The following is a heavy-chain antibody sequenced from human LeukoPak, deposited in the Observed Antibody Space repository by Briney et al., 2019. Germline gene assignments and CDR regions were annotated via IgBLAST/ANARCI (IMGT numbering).Heavy chain of an antibody. CDR1: GDSVCSNSAA. Sequence: SQTLSLTCAISGDSVCSNSAAWNWIRQSPSRGPEWLGRTYYRSKWYNDYAVSVKNRITINPDTSKNQFSLQLNSVTPEDTAVYYCARDLVAVAGFYFDYWGQGTLVTVSS. CDR3: ARDLVAVAGFYFDY. J-gene: IGHJ4*02. D-gene: IGHD6-19*01. CDR2: TYYRSKWYN. V-gene: IGHV6-1*01.